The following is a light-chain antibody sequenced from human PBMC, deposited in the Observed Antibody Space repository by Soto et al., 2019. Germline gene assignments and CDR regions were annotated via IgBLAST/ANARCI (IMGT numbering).Light chain of an antibody. Sequence: EIVLTQSPGTLSLSPGERATLSCRASQSVNNRYLAWYQQKPGQAPRLLIYGASNRATGIPDRFSGSGSGTDFTLTISRLEPEDFAVYYCQQYSSSPRTFGQGTKVEIK. CDR3: QQYSSSPRT. V-gene: IGKV3-20*01. CDR2: GAS. CDR1: QSVNNRY. J-gene: IGKJ1*01.